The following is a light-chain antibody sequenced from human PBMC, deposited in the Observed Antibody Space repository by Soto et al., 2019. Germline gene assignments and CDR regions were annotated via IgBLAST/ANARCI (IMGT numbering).Light chain of an antibody. Sequence: EIVLTQSPATLSLSPGERATLSCRASQSVSSYLAWYQQTPGQAPRLLIYGASNRATGIPARSSGSGSGTDFTLTISNLQAEDVAVYYCQQYYSTPGTFGQGTKVDIK. CDR2: GAS. V-gene: IGKV3-11*01. CDR1: QSVSSY. J-gene: IGKJ1*01. CDR3: QQYYSTPGT.